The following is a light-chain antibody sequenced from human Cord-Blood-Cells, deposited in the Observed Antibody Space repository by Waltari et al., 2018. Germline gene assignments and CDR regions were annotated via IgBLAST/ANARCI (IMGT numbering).Light chain of an antibody. V-gene: IGLV2-11*01. CDR2: DVS. J-gene: IGLJ1*01. CDR3: CSYAGSYPYV. Sequence: QSALTQPRSVSGSPGQSVTISCTGTSSDVGGYNYVSWYQQHPGKAPKLMIYDVSNRPSGVPDRFSGSKAGNTASLTISGLQAEDEADYYCCSYAGSYPYVFGTGTKVTVL. CDR1: SSDVGGYNY.